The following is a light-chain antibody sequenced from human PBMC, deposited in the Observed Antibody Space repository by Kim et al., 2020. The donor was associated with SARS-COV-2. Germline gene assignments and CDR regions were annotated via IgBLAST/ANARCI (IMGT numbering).Light chain of an antibody. J-gene: IGLJ2*01. CDR3: QAWDSRTVV. V-gene: IGLV3-1*01. CDR1: NLGDKY. CDR2: EST. Sequence: SYELTQTPSVSVSPGQTATITCSGDNLGDKYACWYQQRPGQSPVLVIYESTDRPAGIPERFSGSMSGNTATLTISGTQAMDEADYYCQAWDSRTVVFGGGTQLTVL.